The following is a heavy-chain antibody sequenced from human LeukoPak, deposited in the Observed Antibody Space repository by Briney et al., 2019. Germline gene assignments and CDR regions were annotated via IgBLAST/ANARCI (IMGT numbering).Heavy chain of an antibody. J-gene: IGHJ4*02. CDR3: ARPVWVGGHYFDH. D-gene: IGHD1-26*01. CDR2: TYPGDSDT. V-gene: IGHV5-51*01. Sequence: VESLKISCKGSGYSFTDYWISWVRQIPGKGLEWMGITYPGDSDTRYSPSFQGQVTISADKSISTAYLQWRSLKASDTAMYYCARPVWVGGHYFDHWGQGTLVTVSS. CDR1: GYSFTDYW.